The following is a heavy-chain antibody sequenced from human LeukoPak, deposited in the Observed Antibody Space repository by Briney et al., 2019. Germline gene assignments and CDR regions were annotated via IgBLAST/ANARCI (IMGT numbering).Heavy chain of an antibody. D-gene: IGHD3-10*01. CDR1: GITFSSFV. CDR3: ARDFSETLGV. CDR2: LIASSAYM. J-gene: IGHJ4*02. Sequence: GGSLKLSCEASGITFSSFVMNWVRPAPRKGLELDSSLIASSAYMYYAASLQGPHTLSSHNVKHSLYLQMNSLGAQDTAVYYCARDFSETLGVWGEGTLVSVSS. V-gene: IGHV3-21*01.